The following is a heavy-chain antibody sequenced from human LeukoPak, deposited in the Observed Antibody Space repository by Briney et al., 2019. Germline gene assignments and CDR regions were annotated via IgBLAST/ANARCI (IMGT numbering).Heavy chain of an antibody. D-gene: IGHD3-10*01. CDR2: IYHSGST. CDR1: GYSISSTYY. CDR3: ARTLTVRGVITYFDL. J-gene: IGHJ2*01. Sequence: SETLSLTCTVSGYSISSTYYWGWIRQPPGKGLEWIGSIYHSGSTYYNPSLKSRVTISVDTSKNQFSLKLSSVTAADTAVYYCARTLTVRGVITYFDLWGRGTLVTVSS. V-gene: IGHV4-38-2*02.